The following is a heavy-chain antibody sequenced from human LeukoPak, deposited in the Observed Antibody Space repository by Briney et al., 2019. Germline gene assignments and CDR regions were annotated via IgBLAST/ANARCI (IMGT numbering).Heavy chain of an antibody. D-gene: IGHD6-19*01. CDR3: ARDHSSGWSGGDY. CDR2: IWYDGSNK. CDR1: GFTVSSNY. Sequence: PGGSLRLSCAASGFTVSSNYMSWVRQAPGKGLEWVAVIWYDGSNKYYADSVKGRFTISRDNSKNTLYLQMNSLRAEDTAVYYCARDHSSGWSGGDYWGQGTLVTVSS. V-gene: IGHV3-33*08. J-gene: IGHJ4*02.